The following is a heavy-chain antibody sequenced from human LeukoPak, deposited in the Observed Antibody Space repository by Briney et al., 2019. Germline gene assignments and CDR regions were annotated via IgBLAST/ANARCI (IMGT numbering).Heavy chain of an antibody. CDR2: INAGNGNT. CDR3: ARFGYDMKAFDI. D-gene: IGHD3-22*01. Sequence: ASVKVSCKASGYTFTSYAMHWVRQAPGQRLEWMGWINAGNGNTKYSQKFQGRVTITRDTSASTAYMELSSLRSEDTAVYYWARFGYDMKAFDIWGQGTMVTVSS. V-gene: IGHV1-3*01. CDR1: GYTFTSYA. J-gene: IGHJ3*02.